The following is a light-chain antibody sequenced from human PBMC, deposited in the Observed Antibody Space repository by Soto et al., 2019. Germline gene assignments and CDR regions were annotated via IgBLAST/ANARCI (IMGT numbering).Light chain of an antibody. Sequence: DIQMTQSPSSLSASVGDIVTITCQASQDISNYLNCYQQKPVKAPKLLIYDASNLETGVPSRFSGSGSGTDFTFTISSLQPEDIATYYCQQYDNLSITFGQGTRLEIK. V-gene: IGKV1-33*01. J-gene: IGKJ5*01. CDR3: QQYDNLSIT. CDR1: QDISNY. CDR2: DAS.